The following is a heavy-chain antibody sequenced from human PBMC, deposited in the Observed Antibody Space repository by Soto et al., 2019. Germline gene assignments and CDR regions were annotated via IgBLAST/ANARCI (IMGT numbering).Heavy chain of an antibody. D-gene: IGHD6-19*01. Sequence: SETLSLTCAVSGYSISSGYYWGWIRQPPGKGLEWIGSIYHSGSTYYNPSLKSRVTISVDTSKNQFSLKLSSVTAADTAVYYCARDVSRSGLSGYYWGQGTLVTVSS. V-gene: IGHV4-38-2*02. J-gene: IGHJ4*02. CDR2: IYHSGST. CDR3: ARDVSRSGLSGYY. CDR1: GYSISSGYY.